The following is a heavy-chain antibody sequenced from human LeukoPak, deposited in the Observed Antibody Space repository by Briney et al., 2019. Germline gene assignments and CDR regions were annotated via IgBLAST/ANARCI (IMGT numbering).Heavy chain of an antibody. D-gene: IGHD3-3*01. CDR2: INPSGGST. Sequence: ASVKVSCKASGYTFTGYYMHWVRQAPGQGLEWMGIINPSGGSTSYAQKFQGRVTMTRDTSTSTVYMELSSLRSEDTAVYYCARESGALRFLEWLYTKPYNWFDPWGQGTLVTVSS. J-gene: IGHJ5*02. V-gene: IGHV1-46*01. CDR1: GYTFTGYY. CDR3: ARESGALRFLEWLYTKPYNWFDP.